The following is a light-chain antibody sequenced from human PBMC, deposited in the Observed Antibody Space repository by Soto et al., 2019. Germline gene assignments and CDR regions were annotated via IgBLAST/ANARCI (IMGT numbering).Light chain of an antibody. J-gene: IGKJ1*01. CDR2: GAS. CDR1: QSVSNNY. CDR3: QQYGSSGT. V-gene: IGKV3-20*01. Sequence: EIVMTLSPATLSVSPGERATLSCRASQSVSNNYLAWYQQKPGQAPRLLIYGASNRATGIPDRFSGSGSGTDFTLTISRLEPEDFAVYYCQQYGSSGTFGQGTKVDI.